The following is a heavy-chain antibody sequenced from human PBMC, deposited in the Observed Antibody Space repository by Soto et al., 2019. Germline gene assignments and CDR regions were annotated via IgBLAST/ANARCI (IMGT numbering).Heavy chain of an antibody. D-gene: IGHD6-19*01. CDR3: AKDLFRCSSGWYGNWFDS. CDR2: ISYDGSNK. Sequence: QVQLVESGGGVVQPGRSLRLSCAASGFTFSSFGMHWVRQAPGKGLEWVAVISYDGSNKYHADSVKGRFNISRDNSKNSLYLQMNSLKPEDTAMYYCAKDLFRCSSGWYGNWFDSWGQGILVTVSS. V-gene: IGHV3-30*18. CDR1: GFTFSSFG. J-gene: IGHJ5*01.